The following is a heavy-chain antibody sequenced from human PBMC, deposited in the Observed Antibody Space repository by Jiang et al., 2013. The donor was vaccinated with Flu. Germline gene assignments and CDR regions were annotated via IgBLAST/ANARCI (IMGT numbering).Heavy chain of an antibody. CDR1: GFTFSTYS. D-gene: IGHD2/OR15-2a*01. V-gene: IGHV3-7*01. CDR3: VRDFWVIWH. Sequence: ESGGGLVQPGGSLRLSCAASGFTFSTYSMSWVRQAPGKGLEWVANVQQDGSEKYYVDSVRGRFTISRDNAKNSLYLQMNSLRPEDTAVYYCVRDFWVIWHWGQGTLVTVSS. J-gene: IGHJ4*02. CDR2: VQQDGSEK.